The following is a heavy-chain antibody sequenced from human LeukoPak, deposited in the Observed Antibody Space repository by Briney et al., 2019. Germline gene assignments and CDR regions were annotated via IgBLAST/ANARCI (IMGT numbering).Heavy chain of an antibody. J-gene: IGHJ4*02. CDR1: GYTFTSNY. CDR3: ARDVISYYYDSSGSPIGSHFDY. CDR2: INPSGGST. Sequence: ASVKVSCKASGYTFTSNYIHWVRQAPGQGLEWMGVINPSGGSTSYAQKFQGRVTMTRDTSTSTVYMELSSLRSDDTAVYYCARDVISYYYDSSGSPIGSHFDYWGQGTLVTVSS. D-gene: IGHD3-22*01. V-gene: IGHV1-46*01.